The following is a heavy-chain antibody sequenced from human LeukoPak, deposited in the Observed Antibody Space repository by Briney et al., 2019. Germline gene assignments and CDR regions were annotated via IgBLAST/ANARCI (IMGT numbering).Heavy chain of an antibody. J-gene: IGHJ4*02. D-gene: IGHD1-26*01. CDR2: IKNDGTVK. CDR1: GFTFSYHW. Sequence: GGSLTLFCAASGFTFSYHWMTWVRQAPGKGLEWVANIKNDGTVKNYVDSVKGRFTISRDNAKNSLYLQMNSLSAEDTAVYYCARWSPQSYGKYYLDSWGQGTLVTVSS. CDR3: ARWSPQSYGKYYLDS. V-gene: IGHV3-7*01.